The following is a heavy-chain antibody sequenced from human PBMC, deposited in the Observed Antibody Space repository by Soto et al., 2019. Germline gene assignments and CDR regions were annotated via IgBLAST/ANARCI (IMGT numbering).Heavy chain of an antibody. CDR2: ISVSGGST. CDR1: GFTFSSYA. Sequence: HPGGSLRLSCAASGFTFSSYAMSWVRQAPGKGLEWVSAISVSGGSTYYADSVKGRFTISRDNSKNTLYLQMNSLRAEDTAVYYCAKRGKSTVTTIDCWGQGTLVTVSS. V-gene: IGHV3-23*01. CDR3: AKRGKSTVTTIDC. J-gene: IGHJ4*02. D-gene: IGHD4-4*01.